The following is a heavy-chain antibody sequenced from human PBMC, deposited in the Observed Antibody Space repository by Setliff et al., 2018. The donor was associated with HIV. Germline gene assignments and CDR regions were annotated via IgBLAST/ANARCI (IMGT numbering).Heavy chain of an antibody. Sequence: GGSLRLSCAVSGLTFSRYGFHWVRQVPGKGLDWVTFIQYDESNKYYGDSVRGRFTISRDNSKNTLYPQMNSLRSEDTAVYFCAKSFNSGPTNWNIDVWGTGTTVTVSS. J-gene: IGHJ6*03. CDR3: AKSFNSGPTNWNIDV. D-gene: IGHD1-20*01. CDR2: IQYDESNK. CDR1: GLTFSRYG. V-gene: IGHV3-30*02.